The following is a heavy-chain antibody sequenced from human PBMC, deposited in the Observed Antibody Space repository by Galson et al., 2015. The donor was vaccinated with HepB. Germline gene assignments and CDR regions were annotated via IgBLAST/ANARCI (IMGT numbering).Heavy chain of an antibody. J-gene: IGHJ4*02. D-gene: IGHD3-3*01. Sequence: SVKVSCKASGYTFNNYGISWLRQAPVQGLEWMGWISVYNGNRNYAQKLQGRIVMTKDTSTSTAYMELRSLRSDDTAVYYCARAYREYNDFWSAYYSGSVDYWGQGTLVTVSS. CDR2: ISVYNGNR. CDR3: ARAYREYNDFWSAYYSGSVDY. V-gene: IGHV1-18*01. CDR1: GYTFNNYG.